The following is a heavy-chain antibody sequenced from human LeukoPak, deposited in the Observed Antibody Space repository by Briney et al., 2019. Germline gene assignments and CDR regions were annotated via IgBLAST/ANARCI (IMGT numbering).Heavy chain of an antibody. CDR1: GYSINSGYY. V-gene: IGHV4-38-2*02. J-gene: IGHJ4*02. CDR2: IYRSGST. D-gene: IGHD3-16*01. Sequence: TSETLSLTCTVSGYSINSGYYWVWIRQPPGKGLEWIGSIYRSGSTNYNPSLKSRVTISVDTSKNQFSLKLSSVTAADTAVYYCARAPYYDYVWGSYWYYFDYWGQGTLVTVSS. CDR3: ARAPYYDYVWGSYWYYFDY.